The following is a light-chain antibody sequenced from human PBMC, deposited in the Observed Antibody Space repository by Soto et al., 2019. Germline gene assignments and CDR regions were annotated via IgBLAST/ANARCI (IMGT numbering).Light chain of an antibody. Sequence: DIQMTQSPSSLSASVGDRVTITCRASQSISYYLAWYQQKPGKGPKLLIYDATILQSGVPSRFSGSGSGTDFTLTISSLQPEDVATYYCQKYNGAFSFGPGTKVDIK. J-gene: IGKJ3*01. V-gene: IGKV1-27*01. CDR1: QSISYY. CDR2: DAT. CDR3: QKYNGAFS.